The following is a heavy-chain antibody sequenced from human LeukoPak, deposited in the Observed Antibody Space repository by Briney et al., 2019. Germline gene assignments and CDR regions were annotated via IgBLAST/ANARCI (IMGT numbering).Heavy chain of an antibody. CDR3: AREGAAATYDAFDI. V-gene: IGHV1-18*01. D-gene: IGHD6-13*01. CDR1: GYTFTSYG. CDR2: ISAYNGNT. J-gene: IGHJ3*02. Sequence: GASVKVSCKASGYTFTSYGISWVRQAPGQGLEWMGWISAYNGNTNYALKLQGRVTMTTDTSTSTAYMELRSLRSDDTAVYYCAREGAAATYDAFDIWGQGTMVTVSS.